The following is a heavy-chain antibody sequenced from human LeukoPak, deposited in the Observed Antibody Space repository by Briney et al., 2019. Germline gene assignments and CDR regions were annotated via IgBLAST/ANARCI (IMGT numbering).Heavy chain of an antibody. CDR2: IIPIFGTA. CDR1: GGTFSSYA. V-gene: IGHV1-69*06. J-gene: IGHJ4*02. Sequence: SVKVSCKASGGTFSSYAISWVRQAPGQGLEWMGGIIPIFGTANYAQKFQGRVTITADKSTSTANMELSSLRSEDTAVYYCARGNILTGYRYYFDYWGQGTLVTVSS. CDR3: ARGNILTGYRYYFDY. D-gene: IGHD3-9*01.